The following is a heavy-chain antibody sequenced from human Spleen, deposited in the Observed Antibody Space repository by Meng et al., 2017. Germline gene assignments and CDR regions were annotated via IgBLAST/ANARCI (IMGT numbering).Heavy chain of an antibody. CDR1: GVSFSDYY. Sequence: QRPRWGQVPFEPSQTLSLTCVVSGVSFSDYYWSWIRQPPGKGLEWIGEINHSGSTNYNPSLESRATISVDTSQNNLSLKLSSVTAADTAVYYCARRNDLGNWFDPWGQGTLVTVSS. J-gene: IGHJ5*02. V-gene: IGHV4-34*01. CDR2: INHSGST. D-gene: IGHD3-16*01. CDR3: ARRNDLGNWFDP.